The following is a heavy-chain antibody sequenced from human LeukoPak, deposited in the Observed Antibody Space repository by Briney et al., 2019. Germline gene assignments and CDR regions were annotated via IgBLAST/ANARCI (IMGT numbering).Heavy chain of an antibody. CDR2: ISWSSDNI. Sequence: GGSLRLSCVASGFNFEDYAMHWVRQRPGKGLEWVSGISWSSDNIGYADSVKGRFTISRDNAKKSLYLQMNSLGVEVTAFYYCVKDIGFGMIVPRGFAYWGQGTLVSVSS. V-gene: IGHV3-9*01. CDR3: VKDIGFGMIVPRGFAY. J-gene: IGHJ4*02. D-gene: IGHD3-22*01. CDR1: GFNFEDYA.